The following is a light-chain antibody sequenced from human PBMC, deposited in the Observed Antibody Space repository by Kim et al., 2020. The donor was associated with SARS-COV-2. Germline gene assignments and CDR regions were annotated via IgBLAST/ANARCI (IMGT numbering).Light chain of an antibody. J-gene: IGKJ3*01. V-gene: IGKV1-39*01. CDR2: AAS. CDR3: QQSYITPFT. Sequence: ASVGDRVTITCRTTQSISSHLNWYQPKPGRAPKLLISAASPLQGGVPSRFSGSGSETDFTRTISSLQPEDFATYFCQQSYITPFTFGPGTKVDIK. CDR1: QSISSH.